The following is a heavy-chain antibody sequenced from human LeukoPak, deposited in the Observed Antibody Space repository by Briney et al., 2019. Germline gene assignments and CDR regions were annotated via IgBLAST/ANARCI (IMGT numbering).Heavy chain of an antibody. J-gene: IGHJ4*02. Sequence: GGSLRLSCAASGFTFSSYSMNWVRQAPGKGLEGVSYISSSSTTIYYADSVKGRFTISRDNAKNSLYLQMNSLRAEDTAVYYCAMYYYDSRGYAQGWGQGTLVTVSS. D-gene: IGHD3-22*01. V-gene: IGHV3-48*04. CDR3: AMYYYDSRGYAQG. CDR1: GFTFSSYS. CDR2: ISSSSTTI.